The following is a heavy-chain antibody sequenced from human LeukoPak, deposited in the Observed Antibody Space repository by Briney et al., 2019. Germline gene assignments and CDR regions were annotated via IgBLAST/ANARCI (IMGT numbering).Heavy chain of an antibody. J-gene: IGHJ3*02. CDR3: ARPYDSSGYYIRGAFDI. V-gene: IGHV4-59*02. D-gene: IGHD3-22*01. Sequence: SETLSLTCTVSGGSVNSHYWSWIRQPPGKGLESIGYLYFSGSTGYNPSLKSRVSISVETSKNQFSLRLSSVTAADTAVYYCARPYDSSGYYIRGAFDIWGQGAMVTVS. CDR2: LYFSGST. CDR1: GGSVNSHY.